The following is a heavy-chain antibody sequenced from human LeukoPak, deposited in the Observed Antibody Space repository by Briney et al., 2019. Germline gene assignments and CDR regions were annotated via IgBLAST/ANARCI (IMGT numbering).Heavy chain of an antibody. CDR2: IYSSGTT. CDR3: ARESAYDSSLDY. Sequence: SETLSLTCTVSGGSISSYYWNWIRQPAGKGLEWIGHIYSSGTTNYSPSLKSRVTISVDKSKNHFSLKLSSVTAADTAAYYCARESAYDSSLDYWGQGTLVTVSS. V-gene: IGHV4-4*07. CDR1: GGSISSYY. J-gene: IGHJ4*02. D-gene: IGHD5-12*01.